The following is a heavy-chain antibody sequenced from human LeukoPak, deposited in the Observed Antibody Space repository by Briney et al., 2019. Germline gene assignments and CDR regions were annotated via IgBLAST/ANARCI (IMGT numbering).Heavy chain of an antibody. CDR2: IYHSGST. CDR1: GGSISSGGYS. V-gene: IGHV4-30-2*01. CDR3: ARVDYDSKIDY. D-gene: IGHD3-22*01. J-gene: IGHJ4*02. Sequence: SQTLSLTCAVSGGSISSGGYSWSWIRQPPGKGLEWIGYIYHSGSTYYNPSLKSRVTISVDRSKNQFSLKLSSVTAADTAVYYCARVDYDSKIDYWGQGTLVTVSS.